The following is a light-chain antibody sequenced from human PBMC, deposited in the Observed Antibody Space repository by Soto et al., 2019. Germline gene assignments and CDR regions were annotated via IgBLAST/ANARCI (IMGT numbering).Light chain of an antibody. Sequence: EIVMTQSPATLSMSPRERATLSCRASQVISNSLAWYQQKHGKAPGLLIYGVSTRATGIQDRFSGSGSATEFTLTISSLPSEDFAVNYCQQYNNWPSITFGGGTKVDIK. CDR1: QVISNS. J-gene: IGKJ4*01. CDR2: GVS. V-gene: IGKV3-15*01. CDR3: QQYNNWPSIT.